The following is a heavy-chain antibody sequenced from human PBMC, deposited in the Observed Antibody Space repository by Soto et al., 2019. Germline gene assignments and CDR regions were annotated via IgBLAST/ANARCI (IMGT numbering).Heavy chain of an antibody. CDR2: ISAYNGNT. CDR3: ARYLLGPYGDYLAFDY. J-gene: IGHJ4*02. Sequence: GASVKVSCKASGYTFTSYGISWVRQAPGQGLEWMGWISAYNGNTNYAQKLQGRVTMTTDTSTSTAYMELRSLRSDDTAVYYCARYLLGPYGDYLAFDYWGQGTLVTVSS. CDR1: GYTFTSYG. V-gene: IGHV1-18*01. D-gene: IGHD4-17*01.